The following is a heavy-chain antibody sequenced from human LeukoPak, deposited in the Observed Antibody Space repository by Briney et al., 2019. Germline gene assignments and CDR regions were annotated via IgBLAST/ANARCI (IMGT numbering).Heavy chain of an antibody. Sequence: PGGSLRLSCAASGFTFSSYWMHWVRQAPGKGLVWVSRINTDGSSTSYADSVKGRFTISRDNAKNTLYLQMNSLRAEDTAVYYCARDSSSIAARNYMDVWGKGTTVTVSS. CDR1: GFTFSSYW. CDR3: ARDSSSIAARNYMDV. D-gene: IGHD6-6*01. J-gene: IGHJ6*03. CDR2: INTDGSST. V-gene: IGHV3-74*01.